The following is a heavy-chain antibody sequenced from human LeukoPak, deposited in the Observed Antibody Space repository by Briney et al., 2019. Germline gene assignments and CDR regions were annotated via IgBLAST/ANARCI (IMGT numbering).Heavy chain of an antibody. CDR3: ARLSPQYYYDSSGTRGNSGEDY. J-gene: IGHJ4*02. Sequence: SETLSLTCTVSGGSISSYYWSWIRQPPGKGLEWIGYIYYSGSTNYNPSLKSRVTISVDTSKNQFSLKLSSVTAADTAVYYCARLSPQYYYDSSGTRGNSGEDYWSQGTLVTVSS. V-gene: IGHV4-59*08. CDR2: IYYSGST. D-gene: IGHD3-22*01. CDR1: GGSISSYY.